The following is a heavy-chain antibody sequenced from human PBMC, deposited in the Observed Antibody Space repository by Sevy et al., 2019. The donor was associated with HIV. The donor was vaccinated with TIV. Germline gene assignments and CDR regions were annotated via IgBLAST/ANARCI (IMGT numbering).Heavy chain of an antibody. Sequence: GGSLRLSCVASGFTFRDFSMNWVRQAPGKGLEWLSYISRSSSTIYYADSVKGRFTISRDNAKNSLSLQMNSLRAEDTAVYYCARGTHDYGDYDRDAFDIWGQGTMVTVSS. V-gene: IGHV3-48*04. CDR1: GFTFRDFS. CDR2: ISRSSSTI. J-gene: IGHJ3*02. D-gene: IGHD4-17*01. CDR3: ARGTHDYGDYDRDAFDI.